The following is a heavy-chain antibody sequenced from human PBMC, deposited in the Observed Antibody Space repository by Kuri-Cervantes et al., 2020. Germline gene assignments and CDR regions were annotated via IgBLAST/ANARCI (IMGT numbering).Heavy chain of an antibody. Sequence: ASVKVSCKASGYTFTSYYMHWVRQAPGQGLEWMGIINPSGGSTSYAQKLQGRVTMTTDTSTGTAYMELRSLRSDDTAVYYCARDVSGSYYGDYWGQGTLVTVSS. D-gene: IGHD1-26*01. CDR2: INPSGGST. J-gene: IGHJ4*02. CDR1: GYTFTSYY. CDR3: ARDVSGSYYGDY. V-gene: IGHV1-46*01.